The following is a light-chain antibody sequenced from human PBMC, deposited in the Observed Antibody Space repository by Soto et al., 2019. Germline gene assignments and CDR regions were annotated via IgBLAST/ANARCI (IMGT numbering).Light chain of an antibody. CDR1: SSDVGGYNF. Sequence: QSVLTQPHSASGSPGQSVTISCTGTSSDVGGYNFVSWYQQHPGKAPKLMIYEVTKRPSGVPDRFSGSKSGNTASLTVSGLQAEDEADYYCTSYAGSNIPEVFGGGTKLTVL. CDR2: EVT. J-gene: IGLJ3*02. V-gene: IGLV2-8*01. CDR3: TSYAGSNIPEV.